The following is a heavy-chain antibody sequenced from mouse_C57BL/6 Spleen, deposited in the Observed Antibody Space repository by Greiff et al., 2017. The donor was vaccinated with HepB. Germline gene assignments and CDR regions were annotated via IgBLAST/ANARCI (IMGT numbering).Heavy chain of an antibody. J-gene: IGHJ1*03. V-gene: IGHV1-72*01. Sequence: VQLQQPGAELVKPGASVKLSCKASGYTFTSYWMHWVKQRPGRGLEWIGRIDPNIGGIKYNEKFKSKATLTVDKPSSTAYMQLSSLTSEDSEVYYCARSYYYGSSYWYFDFWGTGTTVTVSS. CDR1: GYTFTSYW. CDR2: IDPNIGGI. D-gene: IGHD1-1*01. CDR3: ARSYYYGSSYWYFDF.